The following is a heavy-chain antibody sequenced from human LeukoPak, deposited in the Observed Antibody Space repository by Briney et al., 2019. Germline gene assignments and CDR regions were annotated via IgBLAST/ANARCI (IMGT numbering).Heavy chain of an antibody. Sequence: PGGSLRLSCATSGYTFSSYAMSWVRQAPGKGLEWVSGIGASGGSTYYADSVKGRFTISSDNSKNTLYLQMNSLRTEDTAVYYCAKAEGYDILTGLDYWGQGTLVTVSS. J-gene: IGHJ4*02. CDR2: IGASGGST. CDR1: GYTFSSYA. CDR3: AKAEGYDILTGLDY. D-gene: IGHD3-9*01. V-gene: IGHV3-23*01.